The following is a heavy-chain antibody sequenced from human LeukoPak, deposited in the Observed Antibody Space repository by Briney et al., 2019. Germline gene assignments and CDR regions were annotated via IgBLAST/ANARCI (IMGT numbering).Heavy chain of an antibody. CDR3: AREWAVEGFDY. J-gene: IGHJ4*02. V-gene: IGHV3-23*01. Sequence: GGSLSLSCAASGFTFSNYVMGWVRQDPGKGLQWVSIINGSGSFTSYADSVKGRLTISRDNSKNTLYLQMDSLRAEDTAVYYCAREWAVEGFDYWGQGTLVTVSS. CDR1: GFTFSNYV. CDR2: INGSGSFT. D-gene: IGHD6-19*01.